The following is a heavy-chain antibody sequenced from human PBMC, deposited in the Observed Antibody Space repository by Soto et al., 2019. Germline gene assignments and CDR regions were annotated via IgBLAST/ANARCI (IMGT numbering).Heavy chain of an antibody. CDR1: GFTFSNYP. J-gene: IGHJ4*02. Sequence: EVQVSESGGGLVQPGGSLRLSCATSGFTFSNYPMNWVRQAPGKGLEWVSGISAGGDTTYYADSVKGRFTIFRDNSKNSVSLQINSLRVEDTAVYYCARRVWGQGTLVTVSS. CDR3: ARRV. V-gene: IGHV3-23*01. CDR2: ISAGGDTT.